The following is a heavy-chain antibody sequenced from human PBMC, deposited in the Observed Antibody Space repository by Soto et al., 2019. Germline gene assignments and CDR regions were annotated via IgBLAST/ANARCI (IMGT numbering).Heavy chain of an antibody. CDR2: IYYSGST. Sequence: QVQLQESGPGLVKPSETLSLTCTVSGGSISSYYWSWIRQPPGKGLEWIGYIYYSGSTNYNPSLNSRFTISVDTSKNQFSLKLSSVTAADTAVYYCARDPGGGYGDHLFDYWGQGTLVTVSS. CDR3: ARDPGGGYGDHLFDY. J-gene: IGHJ4*02. D-gene: IGHD4-17*01. V-gene: IGHV4-59*01. CDR1: GGSISSYY.